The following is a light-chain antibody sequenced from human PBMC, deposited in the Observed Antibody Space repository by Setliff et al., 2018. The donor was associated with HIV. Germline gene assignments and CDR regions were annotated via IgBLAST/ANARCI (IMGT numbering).Light chain of an antibody. Sequence: SVLTQPASVSGSPGQSITISCTGTSSDVGSYNLVSWYQQHPGKAPKLMIYEVSKRPSGVSNRFSGPKSGNTASLTISGLQAEDEADYYCCSYAGSSTFSYVFGTGTKVTVL. CDR3: CSYAGSSTFSYV. V-gene: IGLV2-23*02. J-gene: IGLJ1*01. CDR1: SSDVGSYNL. CDR2: EVS.